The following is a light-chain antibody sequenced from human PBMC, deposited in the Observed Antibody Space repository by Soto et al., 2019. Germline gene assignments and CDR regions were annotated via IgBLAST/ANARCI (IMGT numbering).Light chain of an antibody. Sequence: EIVLTQSPATLSLSPVERATLSCRASQSLDNYLAWYQHKPGQAPRHLIYDASTRATDIPARFSGSGSGTDFTLTISSLEPEDFAVYYCQQRGHWPSFGGGTKVEIK. CDR1: QSLDNY. CDR2: DAS. V-gene: IGKV3-11*01. J-gene: IGKJ4*01. CDR3: QQRGHWPS.